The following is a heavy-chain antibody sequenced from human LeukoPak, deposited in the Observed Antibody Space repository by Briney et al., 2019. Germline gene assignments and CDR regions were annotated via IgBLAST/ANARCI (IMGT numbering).Heavy chain of an antibody. D-gene: IGHD3-16*01. V-gene: IGHV3-48*03. CDR3: ARERTGDLGEETLFGGAPFDY. Sequence: LAGGSLRLSCAASGFTFRNYAMNWVRQAPGKGLEWLSGISSGAISIYYADSVKGRFTISRDDARKSVFLQMSSLRADDTAVYYCARERTGDLGEETLFGGAPFDYWGQGTLVTVSS. CDR1: GFTFRNYA. CDR2: ISSGAISI. J-gene: IGHJ4*02.